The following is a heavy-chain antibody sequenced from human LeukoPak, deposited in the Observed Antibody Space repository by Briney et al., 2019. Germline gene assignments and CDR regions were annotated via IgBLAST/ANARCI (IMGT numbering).Heavy chain of an antibody. CDR3: AKDDEDDYFDY. Sequence: PGGSLRLSCAGSGFTFSTYAMTWVRQAPGKGLEWVSDISDTGGYTYYADSVKGRFTISRDNSKNTLYLQMNSLRAEDTAIYYCAKDDEDDYFDYWGQGTLVTVSS. D-gene: IGHD2-15*01. J-gene: IGHJ4*02. CDR1: GFTFSTYA. CDR2: ISDTGGYT. V-gene: IGHV3-23*01.